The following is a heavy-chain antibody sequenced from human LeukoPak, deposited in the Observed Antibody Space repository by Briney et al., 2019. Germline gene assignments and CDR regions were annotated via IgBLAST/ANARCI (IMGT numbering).Heavy chain of an antibody. V-gene: IGHV1-2*02. CDR1: GYTFTDYF. D-gene: IGHD1/OR15-1a*01. Sequence: ASVKVSCKASGYTFTDYFMHWLRQAPGQGLEWMGWINPNSGGTNYVQKFQGRVTMTRDTSISTAYMELSRLRAEDTAVYYCAREAYNWNIDVFDIWGQGTLVTVSS. CDR3: AREAYNWNIDVFDI. CDR2: INPNSGGT. J-gene: IGHJ3*02.